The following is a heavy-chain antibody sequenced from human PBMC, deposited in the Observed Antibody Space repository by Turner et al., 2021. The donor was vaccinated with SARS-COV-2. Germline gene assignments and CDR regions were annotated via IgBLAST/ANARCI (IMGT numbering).Heavy chain of an antibody. CDR2: LNPRAVST. D-gene: IGHD6-13*01. V-gene: IGHV1-46*03. CDR1: GSTFTSYN. J-gene: IGHJ2*01. Sequence: QVHLAQSGAEVKTPGASVTPSCTASGSTFTSYNMHWVRQAPGQVPEWMAMLNPRAVSTHFAQKFQGRVTVTGDTSTSTVSMELSSLTSEDTAVYYCARVAAGSFWYFDLWGRGTLVTVSS. CDR3: ARVAAGSFWYFDL.